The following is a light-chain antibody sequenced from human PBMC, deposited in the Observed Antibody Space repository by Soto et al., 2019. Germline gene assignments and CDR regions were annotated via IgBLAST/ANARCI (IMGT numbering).Light chain of an antibody. J-gene: IGKJ4*01. Sequence: DIVMTQSPATLSVSPGERVTLSCRASQSVSSDLAWYQQKRGQAPRLLLYDATTRATGIPARFSGSRSGTDFTLTISSLQSEDFAVYYCQQYNDWLTFGGGTKVEIK. CDR2: DAT. CDR3: QQYNDWLT. CDR1: QSVSSD. V-gene: IGKV3-15*01.